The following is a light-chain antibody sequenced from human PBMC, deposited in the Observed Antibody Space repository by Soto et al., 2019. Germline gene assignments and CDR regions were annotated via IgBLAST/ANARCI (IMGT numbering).Light chain of an antibody. CDR1: QSLLHSSGRYY. CDR2: LGS. V-gene: IGKV2-28*01. Sequence: DIVLTQSPLSLPVTPGEPASISCRSSQSLLHSSGRYYLDWYLQKPGQSPQLLIYLGSHRASGVPDRFSGSGSGTDFTLTISRVEAEDVGIYYCIQALQTPFTFGGGTRAEIK. J-gene: IGKJ4*01. CDR3: IQALQTPFT.